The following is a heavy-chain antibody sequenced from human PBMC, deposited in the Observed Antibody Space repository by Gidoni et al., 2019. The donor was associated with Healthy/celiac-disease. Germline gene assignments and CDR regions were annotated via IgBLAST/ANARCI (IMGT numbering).Heavy chain of an antibody. V-gene: IGHV3-30*18. CDR2: ISYDGSNK. CDR1: GLTFSSYG. D-gene: IGHD2-8*02. CDR3: AKNQPGYCTGGVCYGLDY. J-gene: IGHJ4*02. Sequence: QVQLVESGGGVVQPGRSLRLSCAASGLTFSSYGMHWVRQAPGKGLEWVAVISYDGSNKYYADSVKGRFTISRDNSKNTLYLQMNSLRAEDTAVYYCAKNQPGYCTGGVCYGLDYWGQGTLVTVSS.